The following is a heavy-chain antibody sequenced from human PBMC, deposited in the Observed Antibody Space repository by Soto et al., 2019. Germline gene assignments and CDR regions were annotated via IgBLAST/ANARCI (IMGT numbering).Heavy chain of an antibody. Sequence: GGSLRLSCASSGFPFSAFSMNWVRQAPGKGLEWVAYISSSVSTIYYADSVKGRFAISRDNAKTSLYLQMDSLRDEDTAVYYCAREGGRHCSPSRCYNAFDIWGQGTTVTVSS. D-gene: IGHD2-15*01. CDR3: AREGGRHCSPSRCYNAFDI. CDR1: GFPFSAFS. V-gene: IGHV3-48*02. CDR2: ISSSVSTI. J-gene: IGHJ3*02.